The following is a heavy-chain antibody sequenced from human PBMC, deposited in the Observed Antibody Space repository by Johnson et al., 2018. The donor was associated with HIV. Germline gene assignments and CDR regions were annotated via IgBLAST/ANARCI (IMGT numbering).Heavy chain of an antibody. CDR3: ASPGVVVVITRLGHDAFDI. Sequence: VQLVESGGGVVQPGRSLRLSCAACGFTFSSYAMHWVRQAPGKGLEWVANIKQDGSEKYYVDSVKGRFTISRDNAKNSLYLQMNSLRAEDTAVYYCASPGVVVVITRLGHDAFDIWGQGTMVTVSS. CDR2: IKQDGSEK. J-gene: IGHJ3*02. D-gene: IGHD3-22*01. V-gene: IGHV3-7*01. CDR1: GFTFSSYA.